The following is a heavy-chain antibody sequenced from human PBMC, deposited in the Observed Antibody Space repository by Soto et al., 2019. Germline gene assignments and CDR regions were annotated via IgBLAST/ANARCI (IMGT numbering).Heavy chain of an antibody. CDR3: ARSGILTGYYGLYYYYGMDV. Sequence: PSETLSLTCTVSGGSISSGGYYWSWIRQHPGKGLEWIGYIYYSGSTYYNPSLKSRVTISVDTSKNQFSLKLSSVTAADTAVYYCARSGILTGYYGLYYYYGMDVWGQGTTVTVSS. CDR2: IYYSGST. V-gene: IGHV4-31*03. CDR1: GGSISSGGYY. J-gene: IGHJ6*02. D-gene: IGHD3-9*01.